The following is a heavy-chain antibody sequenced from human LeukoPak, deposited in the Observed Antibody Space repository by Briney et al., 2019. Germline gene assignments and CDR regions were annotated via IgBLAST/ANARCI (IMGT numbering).Heavy chain of an antibody. D-gene: IGHD3-3*01. V-gene: IGHV1-18*01. CDR2: ISAYNGNT. CDR1: GYTFTSYG. CDR3: ARSQRADFWSGYPLYDY. Sequence: ASVKVSCKASGYTFTSYGISWVRQAPGQGLEWMGWISAYNGNTNYAQKLQGRVTMTTDTSTSTAYMELRGLRSDDTAVYYCARSQRADFWSGYPLYDYWGQGTLVTVSS. J-gene: IGHJ4*02.